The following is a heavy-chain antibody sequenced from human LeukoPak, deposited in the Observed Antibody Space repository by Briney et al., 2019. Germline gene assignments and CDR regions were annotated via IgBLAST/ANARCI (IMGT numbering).Heavy chain of an antibody. D-gene: IGHD5-18*01. CDR3: AVGYSYGLYYFDY. CDR2: IIPIFGTA. J-gene: IGHJ4*02. Sequence: ASVKVSCKASGGTFSSYAISWVRQAPGQGLEWMGGIIPIFGTANYAQKFQGRVTITTDESTSTAYMGLSSLRSEDTAVYYCAVGYSYGLYYFDYWGQGTLVTVSS. CDR1: GGTFSSYA. V-gene: IGHV1-69*05.